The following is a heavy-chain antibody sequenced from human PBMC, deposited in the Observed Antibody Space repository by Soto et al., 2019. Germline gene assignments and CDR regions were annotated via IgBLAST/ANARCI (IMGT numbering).Heavy chain of an antibody. D-gene: IGHD4-17*01. V-gene: IGHV1-8*01. CDR3: ARGVKYGAYSRWFDP. J-gene: IGHJ5*02. CDR1: GNTFTNYD. CDR2: MNPNSGDT. Sequence: QVQLVQSGAEVKKPGASVKVSCKASGNTFTNYDINWVRQATGQGLEYLGWMNPNSGDTAYVQKFQGRVTMTWDTSITTAYTELRSLRSEDTAVYFCARGVKYGAYSRWFDPWGQGTLVTVSS.